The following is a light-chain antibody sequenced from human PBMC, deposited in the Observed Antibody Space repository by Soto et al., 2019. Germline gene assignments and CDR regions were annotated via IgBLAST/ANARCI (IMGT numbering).Light chain of an antibody. CDR3: QQNYNIPLT. CDR1: QAIDTY. V-gene: IGKV1-39*01. J-gene: IGKJ4*01. Sequence: DIQLTQSPSSLSASVGDRVTITCRASQAIDTYLNWYQQKPGKAPNLLIYVASSLQSGVPSRFSGSGSGTDFTLTITSLQPEDFATYYCQQNYNIPLTFGGGTKVEIK. CDR2: VAS.